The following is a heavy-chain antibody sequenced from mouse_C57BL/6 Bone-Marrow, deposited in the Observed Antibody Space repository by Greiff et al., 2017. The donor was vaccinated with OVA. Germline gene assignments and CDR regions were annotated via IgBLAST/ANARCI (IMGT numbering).Heavy chain of an antibody. CDR1: GYTFTSYW. V-gene: IGHV1-53*01. CDR3: ARGRLRRGYAMDY. Sequence: VQLQQPGTELVKPGASVKLSCKASGYTFTSYWMHWVKQRPGQGLEWIGNINPSNGGTNYNEKFKSKATLTVDKSSSTAYMQLSSLTSEDSAVYDCARGRLRRGYAMDYWGQGTSVTVSS. CDR2: INPSNGGT. J-gene: IGHJ4*01. D-gene: IGHD2-4*01.